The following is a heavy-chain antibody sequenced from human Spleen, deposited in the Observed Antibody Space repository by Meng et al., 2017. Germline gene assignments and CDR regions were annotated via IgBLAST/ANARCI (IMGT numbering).Heavy chain of an antibody. D-gene: IGHD3-16*01. V-gene: IGHV3-7*01. CDR2: IKQDGSEK. J-gene: IGHJ4*02. CDR1: GFTFSSYG. Sequence: GESLKISCAASGFTFSSYGMHWVRQAPGKGLEWVANIKQDGSEKHYVDSVKGRFTISRDNAKNSLYLQMNSLRAEDTAVYYCARDRGEGYWGQGTLVTVSS. CDR3: ARDRGEGY.